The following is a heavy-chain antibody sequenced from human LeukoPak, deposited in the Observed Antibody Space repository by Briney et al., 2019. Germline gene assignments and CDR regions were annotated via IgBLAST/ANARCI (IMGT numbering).Heavy chain of an antibody. CDR3: ASLPVYSSSWYYFDY. D-gene: IGHD6-13*01. CDR2: INPNSGGT. CDR1: GYTFTSYD. Sequence: ASVKVFCKASGYTFTSYDINWVRQAPGQGLEWMGWINPNSGGTNYAQKFQGRVTMTRDTSISTAYMELSRLRSDDTAVYYCASLPVYSSSWYYFDYWGQGTLVTVSS. J-gene: IGHJ4*02. V-gene: IGHV1-2*02.